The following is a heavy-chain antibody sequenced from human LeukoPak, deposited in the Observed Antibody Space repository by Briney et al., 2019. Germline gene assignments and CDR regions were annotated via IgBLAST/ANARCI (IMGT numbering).Heavy chain of an antibody. J-gene: IGHJ3*02. CDR3: AKFLTGQYDAFDI. CDR1: GXTFSNFY. D-gene: IGHD3-9*01. V-gene: IGHV3-11*03. Sequence: GGSLRLSCAASGXTFSNFYMSWIRQAPGKGLEWVSFISSASTYTNFAASVKGRFTVSRDNAKNSLFLQMNSLSAEDTAVYYCAKFLTGQYDAFDIWGQGTMVTVSA. CDR2: ISSASTYT.